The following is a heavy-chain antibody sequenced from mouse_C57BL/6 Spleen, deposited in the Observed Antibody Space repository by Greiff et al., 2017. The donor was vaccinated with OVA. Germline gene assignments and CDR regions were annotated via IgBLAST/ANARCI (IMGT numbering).Heavy chain of an antibody. J-gene: IGHJ3*01. CDR2: IWSGGST. V-gene: IGHV2-2*01. Sequence: QVQLQQSGPGLVQPSQSLSITCTVSGFSLTSYGVHWVRQSPGKGLEWLGVIWSGGSTDNNAAFISRLSISKDNSKSQVFFKMNSLQADDTAIYYCARDSSGYPFAYWGQGTLVTVSA. CDR3: ARDSSGYPFAY. D-gene: IGHD3-2*02. CDR1: GFSLTSYG.